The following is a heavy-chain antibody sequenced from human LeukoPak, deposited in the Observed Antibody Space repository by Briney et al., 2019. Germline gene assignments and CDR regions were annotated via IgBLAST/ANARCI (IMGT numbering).Heavy chain of an antibody. Sequence: PGGSLRLSCAASGFTFSSYAMSWVRQAPGKGLEWVSAISDSGGTSYYADSVKGRFAISRDNSKNTLYLQMTSLRAEDTAVYYCAKRSLEGFWGQGTLVTVSS. V-gene: IGHV3-23*01. CDR3: AKRSLEGF. D-gene: IGHD3-3*01. J-gene: IGHJ4*02. CDR1: GFTFSSYA. CDR2: ISDSGGTS.